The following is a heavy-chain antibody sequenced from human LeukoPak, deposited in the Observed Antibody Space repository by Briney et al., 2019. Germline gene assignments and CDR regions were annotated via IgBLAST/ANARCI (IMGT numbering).Heavy chain of an antibody. D-gene: IGHD1-26*01. CDR1: GYTFSSYA. J-gene: IGHJ4*02. V-gene: IGHV1-18*01. CDR3: ARVDSDAGATFDY. Sequence: ASVKVSCKASGYTFSSYAINWVRQAPGQGLEWMGWISADNGNTNDAQKFQGRVTMTTDTSTSTAYMELRSLRSDDTAVYYCARVDSDAGATFDYWGQGTLATVSS. CDR2: ISADNGNT.